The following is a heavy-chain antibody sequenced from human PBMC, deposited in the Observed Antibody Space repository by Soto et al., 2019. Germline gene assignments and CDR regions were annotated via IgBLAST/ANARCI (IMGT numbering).Heavy chain of an antibody. D-gene: IGHD3-10*01. CDR1: GYTFTDYA. V-gene: IGHV1-3*01. J-gene: IGHJ6*02. CDR2: ISAGNGDT. CDR3: ARDLWAMDV. Sequence: ASVKVSCKASGYTFTDYAIHWVRQAPGQRLEWMGWISAGNGDTRYSQKFQDRVTITRVTSASTAYMELNNLRSEDTAVYFCARDLWAMDVWGQGTTVTVFS.